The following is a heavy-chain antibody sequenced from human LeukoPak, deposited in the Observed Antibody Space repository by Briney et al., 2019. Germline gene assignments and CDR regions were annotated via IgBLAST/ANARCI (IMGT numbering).Heavy chain of an antibody. CDR2: ISGSGDRT. J-gene: IGHJ4*02. D-gene: IGHD6-19*01. CDR3: AKDRIPVARRQDIWDY. V-gene: IGHV3-23*01. CDR1: GFTFSNYA. Sequence: GGSLRLSCVGAGFTFSNYAMTWVRQAPGKGLGWVSGISGSGDRTYYADSVKGRFTISRDNSKNTLYLQMNSLTDDDSAVYYCAKDRIPVARRQDIWDYWGQGTLVTVSS.